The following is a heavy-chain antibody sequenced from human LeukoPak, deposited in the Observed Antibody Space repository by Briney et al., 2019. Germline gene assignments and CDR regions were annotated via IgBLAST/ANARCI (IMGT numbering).Heavy chain of an antibody. D-gene: IGHD6-19*01. CDR3: ARDRAVAGINY. V-gene: IGHV3-23*01. Sequence: GGSLRLSCAASGFTFSSYGMSWVRQAPGKGLEWVSAISGSGGSTYYADSVKGRFTISRDNAKNSLYLQMNSLRAEDTAVYYCARDRAVAGINYWGQGTLVTVSS. J-gene: IGHJ4*02. CDR1: GFTFSSYG. CDR2: ISGSGGST.